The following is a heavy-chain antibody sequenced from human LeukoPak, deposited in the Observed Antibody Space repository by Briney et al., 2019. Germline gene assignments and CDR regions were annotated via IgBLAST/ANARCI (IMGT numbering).Heavy chain of an antibody. J-gene: IGHJ3*02. CDR2: IIPILGIA. CDR3: ARGLTTVTTDAFDI. D-gene: IGHD4-11*01. Sequence: SVKVSCKASGGTFSSYTISWVRQAPGHGLEWMGRIIPILGIAKYAQKFQGRVTITADKSTSTAYMELSSLRSEDTVVYYCARGLTTVTTDAFDIWGQGTMVTVSS. V-gene: IGHV1-69*02. CDR1: GGTFSSYT.